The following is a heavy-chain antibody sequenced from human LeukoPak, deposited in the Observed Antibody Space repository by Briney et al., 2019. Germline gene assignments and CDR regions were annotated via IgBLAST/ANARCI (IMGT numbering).Heavy chain of an antibody. J-gene: IGHJ5*02. D-gene: IGHD2-15*01. Sequence: PGGSLRLSCAASGFTVSSNYMSWVRQAPGKGLEWVSSISSSSIYIYYADSVKGRFTISRDNAKNSLYLQMNSLRAEDTAVYYCARGGGSHPPLRWFDPWGQGTLVTVSP. CDR2: ISSSSIYI. CDR3: ARGGGSHPPLRWFDP. CDR1: GFTVSSNY. V-gene: IGHV3-21*01.